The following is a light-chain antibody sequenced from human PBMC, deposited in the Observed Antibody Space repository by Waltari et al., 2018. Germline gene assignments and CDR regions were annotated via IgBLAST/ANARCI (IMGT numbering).Light chain of an antibody. V-gene: IGLV1-40*01. CDR3: QSYDSSLSGYVV. CDR2: GNS. Sequence: VTISCTGSSSNIGAGYDVHWYQQLPGTAPKLLIYGNSNRPSGVPDRFSGSKSGTSASLAITGLQAEDEADYYCQSYDSSLSGYVVFGGGTKLTVL. CDR1: SSNIGAGYD. J-gene: IGLJ2*01.